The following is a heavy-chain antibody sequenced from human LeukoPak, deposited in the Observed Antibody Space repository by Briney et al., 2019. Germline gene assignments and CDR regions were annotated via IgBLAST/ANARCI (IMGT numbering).Heavy chain of an antibody. J-gene: IGHJ4*02. V-gene: IGHV4-59*08. CDR1: GGSISSYY. D-gene: IGHD6-13*01. CDR3: ARPRPGSWSRIDY. CDR2: IYYSGST. Sequence: SETLSLTCTVSGGSISSYYWSWIRQPPGKGLEWIGYIYYSGSTNYNPSLKSRVTISVDTSKNQFSLKLSSVTAADTAVYYCARPRPGSWSRIDYWGQGTLVTVSS.